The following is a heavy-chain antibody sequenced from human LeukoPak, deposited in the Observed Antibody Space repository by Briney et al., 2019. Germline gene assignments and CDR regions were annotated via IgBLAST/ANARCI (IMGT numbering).Heavy chain of an antibody. Sequence: SETLSLTCTVSGGFITNYYWGWIRQPPGKGLEWIGYVYFSGEYNSDPSLKSRVSTSVDTSKNQFFLKLTSVTVADTAVYYCARGQAYGLLNALDFWGQGTLVTVSS. D-gene: IGHD4-17*01. J-gene: IGHJ4*02. CDR2: VYFSGEY. CDR3: ARGQAYGLLNALDF. CDR1: GGFITNYY. V-gene: IGHV4-59*01.